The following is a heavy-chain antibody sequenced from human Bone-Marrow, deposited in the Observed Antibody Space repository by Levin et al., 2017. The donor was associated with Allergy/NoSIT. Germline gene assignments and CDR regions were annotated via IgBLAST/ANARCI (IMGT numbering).Heavy chain of an antibody. D-gene: IGHD2-8*02. CDR2: ISANSSTI. J-gene: IGHJ6*02. CDR3: AREKVDCSDGVCYSDGLDV. CDR1: GFDLSTFE. Sequence: QLGESLKISCAASGFDLSTFEMNWVRQAPGRGLEWVAFISANSSTIYHGDSVKGRIAISRDNAKNSLFLQMHRLRAEDTAIYYCAREKVDCSDGVCYSDGLDVWGQGTTVTVSS. V-gene: IGHV3-48*03.